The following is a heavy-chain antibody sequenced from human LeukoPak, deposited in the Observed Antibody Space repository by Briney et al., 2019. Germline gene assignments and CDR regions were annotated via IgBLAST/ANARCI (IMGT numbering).Heavy chain of an antibody. CDR3: ARLRYYDSSGSPNWFDP. Sequence: TSETLSPTCTVSGGSISSYYWSWIRQPPGKGLEWIGYIYYSGSTNYNPSLKSRVTISVDTSKNQFSLKLSSVTAADTAVYYCARLRYYDSSGSPNWFDPWGQGTLVTVSS. CDR1: GGSISSYY. CDR2: IYYSGST. J-gene: IGHJ5*02. V-gene: IGHV4-59*08. D-gene: IGHD3-22*01.